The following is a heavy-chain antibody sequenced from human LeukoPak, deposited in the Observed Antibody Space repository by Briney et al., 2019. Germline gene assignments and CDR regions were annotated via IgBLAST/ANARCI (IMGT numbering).Heavy chain of an antibody. V-gene: IGHV4-59*01. Sequence: SETLSLTCTVSSGSISSYYWSWIRQPPGKGLEWIGYIYYTGSTNYNPSLKSRVTVSVDTSKNQFSLNLKSVTPEDTAVYYCARNLIPEQLVLNFWGQGTLVTVSS. CDR2: IYYTGST. CDR3: ARNLIPEQLVLNF. CDR1: SGSISSYY. D-gene: IGHD6-13*01. J-gene: IGHJ4*02.